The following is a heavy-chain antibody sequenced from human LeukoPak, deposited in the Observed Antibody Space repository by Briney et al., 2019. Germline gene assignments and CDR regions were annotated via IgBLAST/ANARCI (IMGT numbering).Heavy chain of an antibody. Sequence: GGSLRLSCAASGFTVNSNYMSWVRQAPGKGLEWVSVIYSGGSTYYADSVKGRFTISRDNSKNTLYLQMNSLRAEDTAVYYCARDGLIAAPPRFDPWGQGTLVTVSS. V-gene: IGHV3-66*01. J-gene: IGHJ5*02. CDR3: ARDGLIAAPPRFDP. CDR2: IYSGGST. D-gene: IGHD6-25*01. CDR1: GFTVNSNY.